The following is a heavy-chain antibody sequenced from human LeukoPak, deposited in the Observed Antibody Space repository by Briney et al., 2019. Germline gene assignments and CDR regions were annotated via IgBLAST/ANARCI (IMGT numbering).Heavy chain of an antibody. CDR2: TNPHSGVT. CDR1: GYTFTDYF. Sequence: ASVTVSCKPSGYTFTDYFIHWGRQAPGQGLEWMGWTNPHSGVTNYAQKFQARVTLTRDTTISTAYMELSGLRSDDTAVYFCARELIEDQNWFDLWGQGSQVTVSS. CDR3: ARELIEDQNWFDL. D-gene: IGHD3-22*01. V-gene: IGHV1-2*02. J-gene: IGHJ5*02.